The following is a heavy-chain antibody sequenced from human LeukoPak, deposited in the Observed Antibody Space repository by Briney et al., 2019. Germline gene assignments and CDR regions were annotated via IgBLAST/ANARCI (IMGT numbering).Heavy chain of an antibody. CDR3: AKDIGSLGSAFDI. CDR2: ITGSGGAA. Sequence: GGSLRLSCAASGFTFSSYAMNWVRQAPGKGLEWVSTITGSGGAAYSADSVKGRFTISRDNAKNSLYLQMNSLRAEDMALYYCAKDIGSLGSAFDIWGQGTMVTVSS. CDR1: GFTFSSYA. J-gene: IGHJ3*02. V-gene: IGHV3-23*01. D-gene: IGHD2-15*01.